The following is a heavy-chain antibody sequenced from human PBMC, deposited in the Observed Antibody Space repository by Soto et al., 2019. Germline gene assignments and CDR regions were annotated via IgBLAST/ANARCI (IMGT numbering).Heavy chain of an antibody. D-gene: IGHD2-15*01. J-gene: IGHJ6*02. V-gene: IGHV4-31*03. CDR1: GGSISSGGYY. CDR2: ISYRGSA. CDR3: ARRMQNYYTMGV. Sequence: QVQLQESGPGLVKPSQTLSLTCTVSGGSISSGGYYCSWIRQHPGKGLEWIGYISYRGSAYYSPSLKSRVTISVDTSKNQFALKVNSVTAADTAVYYCARRMQNYYTMGVWGQGTTVTVSS.